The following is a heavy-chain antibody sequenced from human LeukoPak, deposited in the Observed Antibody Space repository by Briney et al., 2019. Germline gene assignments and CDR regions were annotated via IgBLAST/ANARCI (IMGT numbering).Heavy chain of an antibody. Sequence: GGSLRLSCAASGFTFSTYVMNWVRQAPGTGLEWVSGISGNGGTTYYADSVKGRFTISRDNSKNTLYLQMNGLRAEDTAVYYCARRAGLSFDYWGQGALVTVSS. D-gene: IGHD6-19*01. CDR3: ARRAGLSFDY. J-gene: IGHJ4*02. V-gene: IGHV3-23*01. CDR1: GFTFSTYV. CDR2: ISGNGGTT.